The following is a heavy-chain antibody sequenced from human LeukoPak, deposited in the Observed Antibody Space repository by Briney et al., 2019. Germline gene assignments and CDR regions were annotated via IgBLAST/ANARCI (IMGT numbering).Heavy chain of an antibody. CDR2: TYYKSKWYN. Sequence: SQTLSLTCAISGDSVSTNSAAWNWIRQSPSRGLEWLGRTYYKSKWYNNYAVSVKSRITINPGTSKNQFSLHLSSVTPEDTAVYYCARGDIALDYWGQGAPVTVSS. CDR1: GDSVSTNSAA. V-gene: IGHV6-1*01. D-gene: IGHD5-12*01. CDR3: ARGDIALDY. J-gene: IGHJ4*02.